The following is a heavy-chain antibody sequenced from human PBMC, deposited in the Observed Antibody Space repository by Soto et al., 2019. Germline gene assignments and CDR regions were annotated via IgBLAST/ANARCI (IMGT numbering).Heavy chain of an antibody. CDR2: ISGSGGST. J-gene: IGHJ4*02. CDR1: GFTFCSYA. Sequence: GGALRLSCAASGFTFCSYALSLGRPAPGKGLEWVSAISGSGGSTYYADSVKGRFTISRDNSKNTLYLQMNSLRAEDTAVYYCAEDLGIAVAGPFDYWGQGTLVTVSS. V-gene: IGHV3-23*01. CDR3: AEDLGIAVAGPFDY. D-gene: IGHD6-19*01.